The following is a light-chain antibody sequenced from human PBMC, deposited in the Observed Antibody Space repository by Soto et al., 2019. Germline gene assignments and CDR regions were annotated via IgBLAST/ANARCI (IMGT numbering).Light chain of an antibody. Sequence: EIVFTQSPCTLSLSPGERATLSCRASQSVSSSYLAWYQRKPGQAPRLLIYGASSRATGIPDRFSGGGSWTEFTLTISSLQSEDFAVYYCQQYNTWPPITFGQGTRLEIK. CDR1: QSVSSSY. V-gene: IGKV3-20*01. CDR2: GAS. J-gene: IGKJ5*01. CDR3: QQYNTWPPIT.